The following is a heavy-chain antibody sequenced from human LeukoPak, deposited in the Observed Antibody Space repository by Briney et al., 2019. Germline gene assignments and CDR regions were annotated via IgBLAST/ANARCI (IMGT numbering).Heavy chain of an antibody. V-gene: IGHV4-34*01. CDR3: SWYGFFNY. CDR2: INHSGST. Sequence: PSETLSLTCAVYGGSLSAYYWSWIRQPPGKGPEWIGEINHSGSTNYNPSLKSRVTISVDTSKNQFSLKLSSDCARGVLGHSSSWYGFFNYWGQGTLVTVSS. D-gene: IGHD6-13*01. CDR1: GGSLSAYY. J-gene: IGHJ4*02.